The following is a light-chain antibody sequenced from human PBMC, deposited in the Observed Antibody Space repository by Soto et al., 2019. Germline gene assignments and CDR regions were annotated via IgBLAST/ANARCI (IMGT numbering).Light chain of an antibody. V-gene: IGLV2-14*01. J-gene: IGLJ1*01. CDR3: NSCTTSTSFV. CDR2: DVT. Sequence: SVLTQPASVSGSTGQSITISCTGTSIDIATYNFVSWYQQHPGKAPKLLIYDVTNRPSGVSDRFSGSKSGSTASLTISGLQAEDEADYYCNSCTTSTSFVFGTGTKVTVL. CDR1: SIDIATYNF.